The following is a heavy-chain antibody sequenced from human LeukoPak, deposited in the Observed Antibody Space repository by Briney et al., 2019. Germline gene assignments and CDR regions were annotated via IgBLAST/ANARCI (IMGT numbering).Heavy chain of an antibody. V-gene: IGHV3-7*01. D-gene: IGHD3-10*01. Sequence: PGGSLRLSCAASGFTFSSYWISWVRQAPGKGLEWVANIKQDGSEKYYVDSVKGRFTISRDNAKNSLYLQMNSLRAEDTAVYYCARDIERFGEFAFDYWGRGTLVTVSS. J-gene: IGHJ4*02. CDR1: GFTFSSYW. CDR2: IKQDGSEK. CDR3: ARDIERFGEFAFDY.